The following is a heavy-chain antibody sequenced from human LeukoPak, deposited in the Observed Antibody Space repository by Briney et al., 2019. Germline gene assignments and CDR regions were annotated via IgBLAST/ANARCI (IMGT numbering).Heavy chain of an antibody. D-gene: IGHD2-21*02. Sequence: GGSLRLSCAASGFTFSSYSMNWVRQAPGKGLEWVSSISSSSSYIYYADSAKGRFTISRDNAKNSLYLQMNSLRAEDTAVYYCARRAYCGGDCYSDAFDIWGQGTMVTVSS. CDR1: GFTFSSYS. CDR3: ARRAYCGGDCYSDAFDI. J-gene: IGHJ3*02. V-gene: IGHV3-21*01. CDR2: ISSSSSYI.